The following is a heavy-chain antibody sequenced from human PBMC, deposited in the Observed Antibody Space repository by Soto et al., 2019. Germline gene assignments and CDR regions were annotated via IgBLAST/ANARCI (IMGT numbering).Heavy chain of an antibody. J-gene: IGHJ4*02. CDR1: GGSISSGDFY. CDR3: ARDRYDGSGSFDY. Sequence: QVQLQESGPGLVKPSQTLSLTCTVSGGSISSGDFYWSWIRQTPGKGLEWVGYIFYSGSTYYNPSLKRRVTVSVDTSKNPFSLQLSSVTAADTAVYYCARDRYDGSGSFDYWGQGTLVTVSS. V-gene: IGHV4-30-4*01. D-gene: IGHD3-10*01. CDR2: IFYSGST.